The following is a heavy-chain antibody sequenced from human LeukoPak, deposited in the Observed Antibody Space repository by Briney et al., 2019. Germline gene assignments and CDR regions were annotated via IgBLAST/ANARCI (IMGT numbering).Heavy chain of an antibody. D-gene: IGHD3-22*01. CDR2: ISSSSSYI. CDR1: GFTVSSYS. V-gene: IGHV3-21*01. J-gene: IGHJ4*02. Sequence: PGGSLRLACAASGFTVSSYSMNWVRQAPGKGLEWVSSISSSSSYIYYADSVKGRFTISRDNAKNSLYLQMNSLRAEDTAVYYCARFYYDSSGYYCLDYWGQGTLVTVSS. CDR3: ARFYYDSSGYYCLDY.